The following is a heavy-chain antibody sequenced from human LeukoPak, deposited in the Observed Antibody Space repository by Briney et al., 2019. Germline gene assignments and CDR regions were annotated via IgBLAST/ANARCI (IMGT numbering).Heavy chain of an antibody. CDR2: IDKKDNLYAT. J-gene: IGHJ4*02. V-gene: IGHV3-73*01. CDR3: AKQGSGSYYNVHIKYYFDY. Sequence: GGSLRLSCAASGFTFSGSAVHWVRQSSGKGLEWVGHIDKKDNLYATAYAESVKGRSTISRDDSKDTAFLHMDSLKTEDTAVYYCAKQGSGSYYNVHIKYYFDYWGQGTLVTVSS. CDR1: GFTFSGSA. D-gene: IGHD3-10*01.